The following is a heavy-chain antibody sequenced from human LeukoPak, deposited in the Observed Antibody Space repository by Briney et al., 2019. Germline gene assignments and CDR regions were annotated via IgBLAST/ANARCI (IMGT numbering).Heavy chain of an antibody. J-gene: IGHJ4*02. CDR3: ARRRTTVTTSLDY. D-gene: IGHD4-17*01. V-gene: IGHV3-21*01. Sequence: GGSLRLSCAASGFTFSNYEMNWVRQAPGKGLQWVSSVSSSSSYISYADSVKGRFTISRDNAKNSLYLQMNSLRAEDTAVYYCARRRTTVTTSLDYWGQGTLVTVSS. CDR1: GFTFSNYE. CDR2: VSSSSSYI.